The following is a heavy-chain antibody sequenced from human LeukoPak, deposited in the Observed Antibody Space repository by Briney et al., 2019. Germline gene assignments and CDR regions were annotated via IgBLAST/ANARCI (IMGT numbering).Heavy chain of an antibody. J-gene: IGHJ4*02. CDR2: INHSGST. CDR3: ARRGSNGFGY. CDR1: GGSFSGYY. D-gene: IGHD6-13*01. V-gene: IGHV4-34*01. Sequence: SETLSLTCAVYGGSFSGYYWSWIRQPPGKGLEWIGEINHSGSTNYNASLKSRVTISVDTSKNQFSLKLSSVTAADTAVYYCARRGSNGFGYWSQGTLVTVSS.